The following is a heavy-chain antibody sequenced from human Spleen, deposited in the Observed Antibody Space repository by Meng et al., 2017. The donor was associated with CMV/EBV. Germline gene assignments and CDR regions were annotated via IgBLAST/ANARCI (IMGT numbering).Heavy chain of an antibody. D-gene: IGHD1-26*01. V-gene: IGHV4-34*01. CDR1: GFSVINYY. CDR2: INHSGNT. CDR3: ARGLLYQLLYGNWFDP. Sequence: ESLKISCAASGFSVINYYMNWVRQAPGKGLEWIGEINHSGNTNYNPSLKSRVTISVDTSKNQFSLKLRSVTAADTAVYYCARGLLYQLLYGNWFDPWGQGTLVTVSS. J-gene: IGHJ5*02.